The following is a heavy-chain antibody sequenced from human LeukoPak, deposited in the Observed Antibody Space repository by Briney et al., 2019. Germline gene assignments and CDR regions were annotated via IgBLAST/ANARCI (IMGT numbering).Heavy chain of an antibody. J-gene: IGHJ6*02. CDR3: ARPLWGRLHDYYGIDL. V-gene: IGHV1-3*01. CDR1: GYTFTSYA. D-gene: IGHD4-11*01. CDR2: INAGNGNT. Sequence: ASVKVSCKASGYTFTSYAMHWVRQAPGQRLEWMGWINAGNGNTKYSQKFQGRVTITRDTSASTAYMELSSLRSEDTAVYYCARPLWGRLHDYYGIDLWGRGTTVTVSS.